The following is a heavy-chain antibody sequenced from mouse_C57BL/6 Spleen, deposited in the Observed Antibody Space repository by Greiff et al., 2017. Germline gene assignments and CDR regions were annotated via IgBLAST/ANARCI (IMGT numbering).Heavy chain of an antibody. D-gene: IGHD5-5*01. CDR3: ARDHYLSRRGYFDV. V-gene: IGHV5-16*01. CDR2: INYDGSST. J-gene: IGHJ1*03. CDR1: GFTFSDYY. Sequence: EVNVVESEGGLVQPGSSMKLSCTASGFTFSDYYMAWVRQVPEKGLEWVANINYDGSSTYYLDSLKSRFIISRDNAKNILYLQMSSLKSEDTATYYCARDHYLSRRGYFDVWGTGTTVTVSS.